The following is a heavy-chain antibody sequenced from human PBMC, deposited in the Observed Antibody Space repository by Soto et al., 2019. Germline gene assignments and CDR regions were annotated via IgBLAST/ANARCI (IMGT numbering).Heavy chain of an antibody. Sequence: WSWIRQPPGKGLEWIGEINHSGSTNYNPSLKSRVTISVDTSKNQFSLKLSSVTAADTAVYYCARGLRELRFLEWLPRRYYYYGMDVWGQGTTVTVSS. CDR2: INHSGST. J-gene: IGHJ6*02. D-gene: IGHD3-3*01. CDR3: ARGLRELRFLEWLPRRYYYYGMDV. V-gene: IGHV4-34*01.